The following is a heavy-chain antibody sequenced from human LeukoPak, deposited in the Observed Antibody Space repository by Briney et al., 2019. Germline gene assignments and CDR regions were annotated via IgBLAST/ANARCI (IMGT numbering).Heavy chain of an antibody. D-gene: IGHD1-26*01. Sequence: SETLSLTCTVSGGSISSYYWSWIRQPPGKGLEWIGYIYYSGSTNYNPSLKSRVTISVDTSKNQFSLKLSSVTAADTAVYYCARQRTSGSYSVRPYYYYYGMDVWGQGTTVTVSS. CDR1: GGSISSYY. J-gene: IGHJ6*02. CDR3: ARQRTSGSYSVRPYYYYYGMDV. CDR2: IYYSGST. V-gene: IGHV4-59*08.